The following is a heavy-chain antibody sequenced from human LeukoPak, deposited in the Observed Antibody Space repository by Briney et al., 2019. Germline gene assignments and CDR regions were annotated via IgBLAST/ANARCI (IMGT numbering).Heavy chain of an antibody. CDR2: IKQDGSEK. Sequence: GGSLRLSCAASGFTFSIYWMTWVRQAPGKGLEWMANIKQDGSEKYYVDSLKGRFTISRDNAKNSLYLQMNSLRAEDTAVYYCARGGNNYYYYMDVWGKGTTVTVSS. V-gene: IGHV3-7*01. CDR3: ARGGNNYYYYMDV. CDR1: GFTFSIYW. J-gene: IGHJ6*03. D-gene: IGHD3-10*01.